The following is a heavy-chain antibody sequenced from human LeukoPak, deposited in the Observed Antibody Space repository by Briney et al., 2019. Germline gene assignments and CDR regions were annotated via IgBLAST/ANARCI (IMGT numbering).Heavy chain of an antibody. V-gene: IGHV1-18*01. CDR1: GYTFTSYS. CDR2: ISAYNGNT. D-gene: IGHD3-3*01. Sequence: ASVKVSCKASGYTFTSYSISWVRQAPGQGLEWMGWISAYNGNTNYAQKLQGRVTMTTDTSTSTAYMELRSLRSDDTAVYYCARVDFWSGSLGSLPDYWGQGTLVTVSS. J-gene: IGHJ4*02. CDR3: ARVDFWSGSLGSLPDY.